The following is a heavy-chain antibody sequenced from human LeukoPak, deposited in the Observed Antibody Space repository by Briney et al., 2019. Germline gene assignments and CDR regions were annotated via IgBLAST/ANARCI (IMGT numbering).Heavy chain of an antibody. V-gene: IGHV4-38-2*02. CDR2: IYHNGNT. CDR1: TYSISSGYY. J-gene: IGHJ4*02. Sequence: SETLSLTCTVSTYSISSGYYWGWIRQPPGKGLEWIGNIYHNGNTYYNPSLKSRVTTSVDTSKKQFSLKLRTATAADTAVCYCARIEAVTRGYNHAYYFDYWGQGTLVTVSS. D-gene: IGHD5-18*01. CDR3: ARIEAVTRGYNHAYYFDY.